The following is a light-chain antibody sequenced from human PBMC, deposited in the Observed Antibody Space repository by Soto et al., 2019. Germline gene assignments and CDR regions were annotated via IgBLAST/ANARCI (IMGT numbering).Light chain of an antibody. CDR2: QAS. V-gene: IGKV1-5*03. CDR1: QSISSW. J-gene: IGKJ1*01. Sequence: DIQMTQSPSTLSASVGDRVTITCRASQSISSWLAWYQQKPGKAPKLLIYQASSLETGVPSRFSGSGSGTEFSLSISSLQPDDFATYYCQQYRTYPWTFGQGTKVEIK. CDR3: QQYRTYPWT.